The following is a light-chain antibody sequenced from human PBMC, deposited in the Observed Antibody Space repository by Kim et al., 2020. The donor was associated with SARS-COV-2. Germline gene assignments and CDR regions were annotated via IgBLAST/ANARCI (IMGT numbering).Light chain of an antibody. CDR1: ALPKQY. Sequence: SYELTQPPSVSVSPGQTARITCSGDALPKQYAFWYQQKPGQAPVVVIYRDTERPSGIPERYSSSTSGTTVTLTISGVQAEDEADYYCQSADDTVSYVVFGGGTKLTVL. CDR3: QSADDTVSYVV. V-gene: IGLV3-25*03. CDR2: RDT. J-gene: IGLJ2*01.